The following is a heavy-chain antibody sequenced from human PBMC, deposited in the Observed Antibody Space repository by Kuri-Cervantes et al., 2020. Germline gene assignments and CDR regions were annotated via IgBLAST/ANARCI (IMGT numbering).Heavy chain of an antibody. Sequence: ASGKVSFKASGYTLTSYGISWVRQAPGQGLEWMGWISAYNGNTNYAQKLQGRVTMTTDTSTSTAYMELRSLRSDDTAVYYYARDMQSIAAAGTFGYWGQGTLVTVSS. CDR2: ISAYNGNT. J-gene: IGHJ4*02. CDR1: GYTLTSYG. V-gene: IGHV1-18*01. CDR3: ARDMQSIAAAGTFGY. D-gene: IGHD6-13*01.